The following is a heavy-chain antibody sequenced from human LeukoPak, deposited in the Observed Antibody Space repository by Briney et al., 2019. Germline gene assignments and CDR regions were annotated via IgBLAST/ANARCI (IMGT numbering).Heavy chain of an antibody. CDR1: GFTFSDYY. CDR2: ISGSGNTI. D-gene: IGHD5-24*01. V-gene: IGHV3-11*04. CDR3: ARERLWSRDGYNPF. Sequence: GGSLRLSCAASGFTFSDYYVSWIRQAPGKGLEWMSYISGSGNTIYYADSVKGRFTISRDNAKNSLYLQMNSLRVEGTALYYCARERLWSRDGYNPFWGQGTLVTVSS. J-gene: IGHJ4*02.